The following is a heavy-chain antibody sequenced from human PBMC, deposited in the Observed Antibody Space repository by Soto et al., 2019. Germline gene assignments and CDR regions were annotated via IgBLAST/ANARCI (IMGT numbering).Heavy chain of an antibody. CDR1: GFSLSTSGMC. Sequence: SGPTLVNPTQTLTLTCTFSGFSLSTSGMCVSWIRQPPGKALEWLARIDWDDDKYYSTSLKTRLTISKDTSKNQVVLTMTNMDPVDTATYYCARIRRSSGYSLSLDYWGQGTLVTVSS. CDR3: ARIRRSSGYSLSLDY. CDR2: IDWDDDK. D-gene: IGHD3-22*01. J-gene: IGHJ4*02. V-gene: IGHV2-70*11.